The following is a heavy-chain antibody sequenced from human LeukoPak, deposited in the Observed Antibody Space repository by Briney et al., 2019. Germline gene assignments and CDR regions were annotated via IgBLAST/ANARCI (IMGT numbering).Heavy chain of an antibody. CDR2: IYSGGST. D-gene: IGHD3-10*01. J-gene: IGHJ4*02. CDR3: ARYYGSGSPYREYYFDY. Sequence: PGGSLRLSCAASGFTVSSNYMSWVRQAPGKGLEWVSVIYSGGSTYYADSVKGRFTISRDNAKNSLYLQMNSLRAEDTAVYYCARYYGSGSPYREYYFDYWGQGTLVTVSS. CDR1: GFTVSSNY. V-gene: IGHV3-53*01.